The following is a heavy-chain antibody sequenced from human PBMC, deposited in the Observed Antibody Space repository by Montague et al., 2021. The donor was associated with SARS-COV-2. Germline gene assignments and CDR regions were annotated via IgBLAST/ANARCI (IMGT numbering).Heavy chain of an antibody. J-gene: IGHJ6*02. Sequence: SETLSLTCTVSGGSISSYYWSWIRQPAGKGLEWIGRIYSSGSTNYNPSLKRRVTMSVDTSKNQFYLKLSSVTAAATAVYYCARVRYYGSGTSLGMDVWGQGTTVTVSS. D-gene: IGHD3-10*01. V-gene: IGHV4-4*07. CDR2: IYSSGST. CDR1: GGSISSYY. CDR3: ARVRYYGSGTSLGMDV.